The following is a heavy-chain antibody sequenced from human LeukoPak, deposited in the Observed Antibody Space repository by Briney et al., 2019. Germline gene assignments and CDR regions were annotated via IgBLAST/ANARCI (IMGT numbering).Heavy chain of an antibody. J-gene: IGHJ3*02. CDR2: INHSGST. CDR1: GGSISNSFYY. Sequence: ASETLSLTCTVSGGSISNSFYYWSWIRQPPGKGLEWIGEINHSGSTNYNPSLKSRVTISVDTSKNQFSLQLNSVTPEDTAVYYCARDGTIGVAKDAFDIWGQGTMVTVSS. D-gene: IGHD1-1*01. V-gene: IGHV4-39*07. CDR3: ARDGTIGVAKDAFDI.